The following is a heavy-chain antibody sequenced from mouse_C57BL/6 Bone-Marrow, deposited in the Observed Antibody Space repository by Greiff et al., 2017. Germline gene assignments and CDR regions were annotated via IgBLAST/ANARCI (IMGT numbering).Heavy chain of an antibody. CDR2: IDPSDSYT. Sequence: VQLQQPGAELVMPGASVKLSCKASGYTFTSYWMHWVKQRPGQGLEWIGEIDPSDSYTNYHQKFNGKSTLTVDNSSSTADMQLSSLTSEESAVYYCARERNYGSSSWFAYWGQGTLVTVSA. V-gene: IGHV1-69*01. J-gene: IGHJ3*01. D-gene: IGHD1-1*01. CDR1: GYTFTSYW. CDR3: ARERNYGSSSWFAY.